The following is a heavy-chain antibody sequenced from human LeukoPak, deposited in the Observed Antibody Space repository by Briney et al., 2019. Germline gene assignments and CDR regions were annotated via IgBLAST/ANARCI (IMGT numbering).Heavy chain of an antibody. Sequence: SVKVSCKASGGTFSSYAISWVRQAPGQGLEWMGGIIPIFGTANYAQKFQGRVTITADESTSTAYMELSSLRSEDTAVYYCARDLVDTYYYDSSGYSYWGQGTLVTVSS. D-gene: IGHD3-22*01. CDR3: ARDLVDTYYYDSSGYSY. J-gene: IGHJ4*02. CDR2: IIPIFGTA. CDR1: GGTFSSYA. V-gene: IGHV1-69*13.